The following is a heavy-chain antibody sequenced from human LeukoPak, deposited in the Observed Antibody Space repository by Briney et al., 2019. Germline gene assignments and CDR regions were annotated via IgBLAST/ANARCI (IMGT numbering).Heavy chain of an antibody. Sequence: SETLSLTCAVYGGSFSGYYWSWIRQPPGKGLEWIGEINHSGSTNYNPSLKSRVTISVDTSKNQFSLKTSSVTAADTAVYYCARAPGAAIDWGQGTLVTVSS. J-gene: IGHJ4*02. V-gene: IGHV4-34*01. D-gene: IGHD2-2*01. CDR1: GGSFSGYY. CDR2: INHSGST. CDR3: ARAPGAAID.